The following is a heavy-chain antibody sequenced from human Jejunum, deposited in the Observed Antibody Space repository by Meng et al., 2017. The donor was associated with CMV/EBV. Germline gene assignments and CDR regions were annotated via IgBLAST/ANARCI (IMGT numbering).Heavy chain of an antibody. Sequence: FTFPAPTLHSVRQAPGKGLEWVSGIAWNGLILGYADSVKGRFKISRENAKNSLYLHMNSLRAEDTALYYCARDVQLYYNHFYGMDVWGQGTTVTVSS. CDR3: ARDVQLYYNHFYGMDV. V-gene: IGHV3-9*01. D-gene: IGHD3-10*01. CDR2: IAWNGLIL. J-gene: IGHJ6*02. CDR1: FTFPAPT.